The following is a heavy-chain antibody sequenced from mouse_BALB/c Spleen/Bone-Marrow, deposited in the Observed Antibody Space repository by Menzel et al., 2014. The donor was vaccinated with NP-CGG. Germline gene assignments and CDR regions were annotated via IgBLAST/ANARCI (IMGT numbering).Heavy chain of an antibody. CDR3: ARGRGWFDY. D-gene: IGHD3-3*01. V-gene: IGHV5-6-3*01. CDR1: GFTFSGYG. J-gene: IGHJ2*01. Sequence: EVKLVESGGGLVQPGGSLKLSCAASGFTFSGYGMSWVRQTPDKGLELVATISGSGSSTYYPDSVKGRFTISRDNARNTLCLQVSSLKSEGTAMYYCARGRGWFDYWGQGTTLTVSS. CDR2: ISGSGSST.